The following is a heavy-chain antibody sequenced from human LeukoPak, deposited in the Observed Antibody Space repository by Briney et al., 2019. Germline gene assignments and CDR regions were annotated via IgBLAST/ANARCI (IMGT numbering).Heavy chain of an antibody. Sequence: SVKVSCKASGGTFSSYAISWVRQAPGQGLEWMGGIIPIFGTANYAQKFQGRVTITADESTSTAYMELSSLRSEDTAVYYCARGLSGWYPFDYWGQGTLVTVSS. CDR2: IIPIFGTA. CDR1: GGTFSSYA. CDR3: ARGLSGWYPFDY. V-gene: IGHV1-69*13. D-gene: IGHD6-19*01. J-gene: IGHJ4*02.